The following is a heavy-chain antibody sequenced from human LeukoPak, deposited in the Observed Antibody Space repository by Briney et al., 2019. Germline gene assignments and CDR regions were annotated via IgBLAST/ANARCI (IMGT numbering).Heavy chain of an antibody. CDR1: GFTVSSNY. V-gene: IGHV3-66*01. CDR2: IYSGGST. CDR3: ARAPAFGDNWFDP. J-gene: IGHJ5*02. D-gene: IGHD3-10*01. Sequence: GGSLRLSCAASGFTVSSNYMSWVRQAPGKGLEWVSVIYSGGSTYYADSVKGRFTISRDNSKNTLYLQMNSLRAEDTAVYYCARAPAFGDNWFDPWGQGTLVTVSS.